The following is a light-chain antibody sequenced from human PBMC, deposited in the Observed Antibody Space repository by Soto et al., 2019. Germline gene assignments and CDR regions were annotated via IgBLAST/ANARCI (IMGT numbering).Light chain of an antibody. CDR3: QQYNAYSLT. CDR1: QSLNSE. CDR2: QAS. Sequence: DIQMTQSPSTLSASVGDRVTITCRASQSLNSELAWYQQKPGKAPKLLIYQASSLKGGVPSRLTGTGSGTEFTLTISSLQPDDSATYYCQQYNAYSLTFGGGTKVEIK. V-gene: IGKV1-5*03. J-gene: IGKJ4*01.